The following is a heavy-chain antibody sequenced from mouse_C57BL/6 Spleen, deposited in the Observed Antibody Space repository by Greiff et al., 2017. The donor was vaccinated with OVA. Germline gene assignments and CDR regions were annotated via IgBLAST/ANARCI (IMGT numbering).Heavy chain of an antibody. J-gene: IGHJ3*01. CDR3: ANYGSSPFAY. CDR1: GYTFTDYY. V-gene: IGHV1-26*01. D-gene: IGHD1-1*01. Sequence: VQLQQSGPELVKPGASVKISCKASGYTFTDYYMNWVQQSHGQSLEWIGDLTPNNGGTSYNQKFKGKATLTVDKSSSTAYMELRSLTSEDSADYYCANYGSSPFAYWGQGTLVTVSA. CDR2: LTPNNGGT.